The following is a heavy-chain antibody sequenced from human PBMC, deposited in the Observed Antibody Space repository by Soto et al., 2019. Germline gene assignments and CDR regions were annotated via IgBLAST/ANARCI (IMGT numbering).Heavy chain of an antibody. J-gene: IGHJ4*02. CDR2: IYYSGST. CDR3: ARVPIADYYDSSGYYYFDY. D-gene: IGHD3-22*01. Sequence: NPSETLSLTCTVSGGSISSGGYYWSWIRQHPGKGLEWIGYIYYSGSTYYNPSLKSRVTISVDTSKNQFSLKLSSVTAADTAVYYCARVPIADYYDSSGYYYFDYWGQGTLVTVSS. CDR1: GGSISSGGYY. V-gene: IGHV4-31*03.